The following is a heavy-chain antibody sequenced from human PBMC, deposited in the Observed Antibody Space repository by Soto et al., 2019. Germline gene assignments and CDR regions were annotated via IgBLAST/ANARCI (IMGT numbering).Heavy chain of an antibody. CDR1: GFTFSSYA. D-gene: IGHD5-18*01. CDR3: ARDRGYSYGKAVYYYGMDV. Sequence: GGSLRLSCAASGFTFSSYAMHWVRQAPGKGLEWVAVISYDGSNKYYADSVKGRFTISRDNSKNTLYLQMNSLRAEDTAVYYCARDRGYSYGKAVYYYGMDVWGQGITVTVSS. J-gene: IGHJ6*02. CDR2: ISYDGSNK. V-gene: IGHV3-30-3*01.